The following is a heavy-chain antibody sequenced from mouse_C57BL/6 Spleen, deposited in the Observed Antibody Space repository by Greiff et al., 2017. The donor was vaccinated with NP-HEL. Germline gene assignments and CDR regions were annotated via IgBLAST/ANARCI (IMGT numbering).Heavy chain of an antibody. CDR2: INPSNGCT. J-gene: IGHJ1*03. Sequence: QVQLQQPGTELVKPGASVKLSCKASGCTFTSYWMHWVKQRPGQGLEWIGNINPSNGCTNYNEKFKSKATLTVDKSSSTAYMQLSSLTSEDSAVYYCARYGSSYVGYWYFDVWGTGTTVTVSS. V-gene: IGHV1-53*01. CDR1: GCTFTSYW. D-gene: IGHD1-1*01. CDR3: ARYGSSYVGYWYFDV.